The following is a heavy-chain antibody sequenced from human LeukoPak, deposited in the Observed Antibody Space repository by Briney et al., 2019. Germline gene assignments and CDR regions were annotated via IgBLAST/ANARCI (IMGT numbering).Heavy chain of an antibody. CDR2: INTNTGNP. CDR1: GYTFTSYA. CDR3: AREADTAMVIDSYYYY. J-gene: IGHJ4*02. D-gene: IGHD5-18*01. Sequence: ASVKVSCKASGYTFTSYAMNWVRQAPGQGLEWMGWINTNTGNPTYAQGSTGRFVFSLDTSVSTAYLQISSLKAEDTAVYYCAREADTAMVIDSYYYYWGQGTLVTVSS. V-gene: IGHV7-4-1*02.